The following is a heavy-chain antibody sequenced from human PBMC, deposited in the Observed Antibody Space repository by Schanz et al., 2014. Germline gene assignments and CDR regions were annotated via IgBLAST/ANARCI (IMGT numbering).Heavy chain of an antibody. J-gene: IGHJ5*02. CDR1: GFTLSSYG. Sequence: QVQLVESGGGVVQPGRSLRLSCSASGFTLSSYGMHWVRQAPGKGLEWLAVIWFDGTNKYNADSVKGRFTISRDTSKNTLYLQINSLRAEDTAVYYCASGGYCTNGVCNGGRNWFDPWGQGTLVTVSS. CDR3: ASGGYCTNGVCNGGRNWFDP. D-gene: IGHD2-8*01. V-gene: IGHV3-33*01. CDR2: IWFDGTNK.